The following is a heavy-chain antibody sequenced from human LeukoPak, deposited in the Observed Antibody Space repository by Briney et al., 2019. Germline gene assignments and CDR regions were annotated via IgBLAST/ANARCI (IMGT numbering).Heavy chain of an antibody. CDR3: ARFVLLWFGEWNYMDV. V-gene: IGHV3-7*01. J-gene: IGHJ6*03. CDR2: IKQDGSEK. CDR1: GFPFSSYW. Sequence: PGGSLRLSCAASGFPFSSYWMSWVRQAPGKGLEWVANIKQDGSEKYYVDSVKGRFTISRDNAKNSLYLQMNSLRAEDTAVYYCARFVLLWFGEWNYMDVWGKGTTVTVSS. D-gene: IGHD3-10*01.